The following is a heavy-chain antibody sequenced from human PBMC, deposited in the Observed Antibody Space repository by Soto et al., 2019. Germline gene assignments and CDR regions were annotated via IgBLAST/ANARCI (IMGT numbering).Heavy chain of an antibody. CDR1: GYTFTSYY. J-gene: IGHJ4*02. CDR3: ARDLGPLDHYDSSKPQYYFDY. CDR2: INPSGGST. Sequence: GASVKVSCKASGYTFTSYYMHWVRQAPGQGLEWMGIINPSGGSTSYAQKFQGRVTMTRDTSTSTVYMGLSSLRSEDTAVYYCARDLGPLDHYDSSKPQYYFDYWGQGTLVTVSS. D-gene: IGHD3-22*01. V-gene: IGHV1-46*01.